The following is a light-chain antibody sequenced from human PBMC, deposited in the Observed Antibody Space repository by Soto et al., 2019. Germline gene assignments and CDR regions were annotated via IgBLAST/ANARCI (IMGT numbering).Light chain of an antibody. CDR3: QAWDSNKVV. CDR1: KLGDKY. J-gene: IGLJ2*01. Sequence: SSELTQPPSVSVSPGQTASITCSGEKLGDKYACWYQQKSGQSPVLVIFQDNKRPSGIPERFSGSNSGNTATLTISGTQAMDEADYYCQAWDSNKVVFGGGTKLTVL. CDR2: QDN. V-gene: IGLV3-1*01.